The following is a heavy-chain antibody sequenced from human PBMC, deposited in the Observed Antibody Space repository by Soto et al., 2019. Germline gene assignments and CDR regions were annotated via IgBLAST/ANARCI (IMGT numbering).Heavy chain of an antibody. J-gene: IGHJ4*02. CDR3: ARTLYDFWSGYYFLFDY. Sequence: SETLSLTCTVSGGSISSYYWSWIRQPPGKGLEWIGYIYYSGSTNYNPSLKSRVTISVDTSKNQFSLKLSSVTAADTAVYYCARTLYDFWSGYYFLFDYWGQGTLVTVSS. V-gene: IGHV4-59*01. CDR1: GGSISSYY. CDR2: IYYSGST. D-gene: IGHD3-3*01.